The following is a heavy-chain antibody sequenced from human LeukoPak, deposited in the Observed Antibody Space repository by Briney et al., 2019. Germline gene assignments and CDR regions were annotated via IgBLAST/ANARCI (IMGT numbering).Heavy chain of an antibody. CDR2: LYTSGSI. J-gene: IGHJ4*02. D-gene: IGHD7-27*01. CDR3: AGATWGSGYFDY. V-gene: IGHV4-4*07. Sequence: PSEALSLTCTVSGASISNYYWSWIRQPAGKGLEWIGRLYTSGSINFNPSLKSRITMPVDTSKNQFSLRLSSVTAADTAVYYCAGATWGSGYFDYWGQGTLVTVSS. CDR1: GASISNYY.